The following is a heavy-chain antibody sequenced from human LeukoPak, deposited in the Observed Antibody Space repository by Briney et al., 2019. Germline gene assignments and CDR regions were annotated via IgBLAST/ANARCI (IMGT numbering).Heavy chain of an antibody. CDR2: INGDGGAI. Sequence: PGGSLRLSCVASGFTFRTAWMHWARQIPGKGLVWVSHINGDGGAINYADDVKGRFTISRDNAKNTPYLQMNSLRVEDTAVYYCVRDLPRTSGPWGQGTLVTVSS. J-gene: IGHJ5*02. CDR3: VRDLPRTSGP. D-gene: IGHD3-10*01. V-gene: IGHV3-74*01. CDR1: GFTFRTAW.